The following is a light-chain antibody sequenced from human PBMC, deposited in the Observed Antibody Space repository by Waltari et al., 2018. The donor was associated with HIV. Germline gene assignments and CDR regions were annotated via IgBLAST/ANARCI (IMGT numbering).Light chain of an antibody. CDR1: SSNIGADYD. CDR2: GNN. CDR3: QSYDRSLSASVV. V-gene: IGLV1-40*01. J-gene: IGLJ2*01. Sequence: SVLTQPPPGQRVTISCNGGSSNIGADYDVHWYQQIPGTAPKLLLSGNNNRPSGVPDRFSASKSGTSASLAITGLQAEDEADYFCQSYDRSLSASVVFGGGTKLTVL.